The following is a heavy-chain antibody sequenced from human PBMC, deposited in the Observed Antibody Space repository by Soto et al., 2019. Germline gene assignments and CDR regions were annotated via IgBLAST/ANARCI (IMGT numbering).Heavy chain of an antibody. V-gene: IGHV1-18*01. D-gene: IGHD2-8*01. CDR2: ITPYNGNT. Sequence: QVHLVQSGGEVKKPGASVRVSCKTSGYRFSDYGISWVRQAPAQGLEWMGWITPYNGNTKFAQKFQGRVTVTTDTSTSTAFMELSSLRPDDTAIYYCARALGLRLLVLALAFCGQGTLVTVSS. J-gene: IGHJ4*02. CDR3: ARALGLRLLVLALAF. CDR1: GYRFSDYG.